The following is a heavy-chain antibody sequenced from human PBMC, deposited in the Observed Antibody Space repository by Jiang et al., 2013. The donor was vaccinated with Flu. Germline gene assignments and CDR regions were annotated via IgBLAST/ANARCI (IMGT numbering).Heavy chain of an antibody. Sequence: VQLLESGGGVVQPGRSLRLSCAASGFTFSSYGMHWVRQAPGKGLEWVAVISYDGSNKYYADSVKGRFTISRDNSKNTLYLQMNSLRAEDTAVYYCAKDHGSYYYDSSGPDYWGQGTLVTVSS. CDR3: AKDHGSYYYDSSGPDY. CDR2: ISYDGSNK. V-gene: IGHV3-30*18. D-gene: IGHD3-22*01. J-gene: IGHJ4*02. CDR1: GFTFSSYG.